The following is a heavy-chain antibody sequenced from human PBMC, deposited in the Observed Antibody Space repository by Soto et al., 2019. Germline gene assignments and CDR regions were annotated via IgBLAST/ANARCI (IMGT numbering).Heavy chain of an antibody. CDR2: IHYSGSI. CDR3: AREDDGGDRDYYGLDV. V-gene: IGHV4-30-4*01. D-gene: IGHD2-21*02. J-gene: IGHJ6*02. CDR1: GGSISTDHYP. Sequence: PSETLSLTCTVSGGSISTDHYPWTWIRQAPGKGLEWIGYIHYSGSIQFNPSLQSRVSMSVDTSKNLFSLRLSSVTAADTAVYFCAREDDGGDRDYYGLDVWGQGTTVTVSS.